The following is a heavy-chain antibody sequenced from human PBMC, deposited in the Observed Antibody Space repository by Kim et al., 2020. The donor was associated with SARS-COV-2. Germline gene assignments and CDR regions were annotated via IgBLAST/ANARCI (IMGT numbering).Heavy chain of an antibody. J-gene: IGHJ4*01. D-gene: IGHD3-22*01. CDR1: GFTFSNYA. Sequence: GGSLRLSCAASGFTFSNYAMHWVRQAPCKGLEWVAFISYAGRDGTNTYYVDSVKGRFTLSRDDSRHTLSLQMTSLRTEATAVYYCASPLRLSRYHSPLD. V-gene: IGHV3-30-3*01. CDR2: ISYAGRDGTNT. CDR3: ASPLRLSRYHSPLD.